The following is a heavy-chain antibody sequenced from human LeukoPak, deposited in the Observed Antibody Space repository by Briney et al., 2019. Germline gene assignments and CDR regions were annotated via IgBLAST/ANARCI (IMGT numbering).Heavy chain of an antibody. CDR3: ARGGRPYYFDY. Sequence: SETLSLTCTVSGGSISSYYWSWIRQPPGKGLEWIGYIYYSGSTNYNPSLKSRVTISVDTSKNQFSLKLSSVTAADTAVYYCARGGRPYYFDYWGQGTQVTVSS. CDR1: GGSISSYY. D-gene: IGHD2-15*01. J-gene: IGHJ4*02. V-gene: IGHV4-59*08. CDR2: IYYSGST.